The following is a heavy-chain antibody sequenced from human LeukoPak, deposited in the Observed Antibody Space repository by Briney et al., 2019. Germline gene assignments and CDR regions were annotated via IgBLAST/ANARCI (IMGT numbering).Heavy chain of an antibody. CDR1: GYTFTSYG. V-gene: IGHV1-18*01. CDR3: AKDGRPYSSGWKFDY. CDR2: ISAYNGNT. Sequence: SVKVSCKASGYTFTSYGISWVRQAPGQGLEWMGWISAYNGNTNYAQKLQGRVTMTTDTSTSTAYMELRSLRSDDTAVYYCAKDGRPYSSGWKFDYWGQGTLVTVSS. J-gene: IGHJ4*02. D-gene: IGHD6-19*01.